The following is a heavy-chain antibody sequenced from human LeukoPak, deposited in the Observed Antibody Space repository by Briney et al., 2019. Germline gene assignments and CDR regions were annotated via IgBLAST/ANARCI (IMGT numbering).Heavy chain of an antibody. V-gene: IGHV3-33*01. CDR3: ARDSNYGSFDY. J-gene: IGHJ4*02. CDR2: TWYDGTKK. Sequence: PGGSLRLSCAASGFTFSGYSMHWVRQAPGKGLEWVAVTWYDGTKKFYVDSVKGRFTISSDNSKNTLFLQMNSLRAEDTAVYYCARDSNYGSFDYWGQGTLVTVSP. CDR1: GFTFSGYS. D-gene: IGHD4-11*01.